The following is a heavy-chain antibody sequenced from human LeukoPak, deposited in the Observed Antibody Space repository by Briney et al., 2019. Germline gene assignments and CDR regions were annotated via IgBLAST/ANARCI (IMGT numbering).Heavy chain of an antibody. J-gene: IGHJ3*02. CDR3: AGEWYYGGNPGAFDI. Sequence: TGGSLRLSCAVSGFTFSGFWMSWSRQAPGKGLEWVASINSDGSEGYYADVVKGRFTISRDNAKNSLYLQINSLRAEDTAVYYCAGEWYYGGNPGAFDIWGQGTMVTVSS. D-gene: IGHD4-23*01. V-gene: IGHV3-7*03. CDR1: GFTFSGFW. CDR2: INSDGSEG.